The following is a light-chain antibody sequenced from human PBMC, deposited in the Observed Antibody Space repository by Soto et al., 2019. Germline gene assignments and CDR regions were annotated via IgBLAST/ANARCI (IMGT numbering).Light chain of an antibody. V-gene: IGKV1-8*01. CDR2: AAS. CDR1: QGISSY. J-gene: IGKJ5*01. Sequence: IRMTQSPSSFSASTGDRVTITCRASQGISSYLAWYQQKPGKAPKLLIYAASTLQSGVPSRFSGSGSGTDFTLTISCLQSEDFATYYCQQYYSYPPTFGQGTRLEIK. CDR3: QQYYSYPPT.